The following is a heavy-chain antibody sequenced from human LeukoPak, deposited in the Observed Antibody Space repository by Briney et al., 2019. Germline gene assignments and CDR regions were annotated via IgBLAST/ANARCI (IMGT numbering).Heavy chain of an antibody. CDR1: GGSFSGFY. CDR3: ARARETEAIDY. D-gene: IGHD6-25*01. J-gene: IGHJ4*02. V-gene: IGHV4-34*01. Sequence: SETLSLTCAVYGGSFSGFYWSWIRQSPGKGLEWIGEINHSGITNFNPSLKSRFTISVDTSKNQFSLKMKSMTAADTAIYYCARARETEAIDYWSQGTRVTVSS. CDR2: INHSGIT.